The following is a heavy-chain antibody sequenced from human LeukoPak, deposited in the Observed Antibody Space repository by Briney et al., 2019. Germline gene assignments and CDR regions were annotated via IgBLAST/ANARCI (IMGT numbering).Heavy chain of an antibody. Sequence: GGSLRLSCTASGFTFSSFAMHWVRQAPGKGLEWVSLITNSGVTTHYADSVKGRFTISRDNSRSTLYLQLNSLRADDTALYYCAKARLYCSSGTCSDHPATLTGMDVWGQGLRSPSP. D-gene: IGHD2-15*01. CDR3: AKARLYCSSGTCSDHPATLTGMDV. CDR2: ITNSGVTT. CDR1: GFTFSSFA. J-gene: IGHJ6*02. V-gene: IGHV3-23*01.